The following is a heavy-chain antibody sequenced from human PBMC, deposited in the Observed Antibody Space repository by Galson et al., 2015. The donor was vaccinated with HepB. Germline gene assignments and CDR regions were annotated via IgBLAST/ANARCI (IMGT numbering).Heavy chain of an antibody. J-gene: IGHJ4*02. V-gene: IGHV3-53*04. CDR2: ICTNGNI. CDR1: GFSVSTNY. Sequence: SLRLSCAGSGFSVSTNYMSWVRQAPGKGLEWVAVICTNGNIFYSDSVKGRFTMSRQFSKDAVYLQLNNVRPEDSALYYCVASRNYWGQGVLVTVSS. CDR3: VASRNY. D-gene: IGHD1-14*01.